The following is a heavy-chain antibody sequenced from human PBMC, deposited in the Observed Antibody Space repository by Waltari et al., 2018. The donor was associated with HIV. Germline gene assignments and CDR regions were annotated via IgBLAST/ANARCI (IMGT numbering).Heavy chain of an antibody. CDR1: GGSFSGYY. J-gene: IGHJ5*02. CDR2: INHSGST. D-gene: IGHD3-16*01. V-gene: IGHV4-34*01. Sequence: QVQLQQWGAGLLKPSETLSLTCAVYGGSFSGYYWSWIRQPPGKGLEWIGEINHSGSTNYNPSLKSRVTISVDTSKNQFSLKLSSVTAADTAVYYCARGLADGGTGDNWFDPWGQGTLVTVSS. CDR3: ARGLADGGTGDNWFDP.